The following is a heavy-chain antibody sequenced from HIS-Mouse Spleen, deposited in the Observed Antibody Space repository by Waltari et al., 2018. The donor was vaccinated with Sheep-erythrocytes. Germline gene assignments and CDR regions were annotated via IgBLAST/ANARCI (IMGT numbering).Heavy chain of an antibody. CDR1: GGSISSRSYY. J-gene: IGHJ4*02. Sequence: QLQLQESGPGLVKPSETLSLTCTVSGGSISSRSYYWGWIRQPPGKGLEWIGSIYYSGSTYYNPSLKSRVTISVDTSKNQFSLKLSSVTAADTAVYYCARHDDRTIDYWGQGTLVTVSS. V-gene: IGHV4-39*01. CDR3: ARHDDRTIDY. CDR2: IYYSGST. D-gene: IGHD1-1*01.